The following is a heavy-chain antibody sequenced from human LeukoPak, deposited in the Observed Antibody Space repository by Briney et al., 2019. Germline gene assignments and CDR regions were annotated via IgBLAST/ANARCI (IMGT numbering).Heavy chain of an antibody. CDR1: GGSFSGYY. CDR2: INHSGST. D-gene: IGHD3-22*01. CDR3: ARGSDDYYDSSGYWVY. V-gene: IGHV4-34*01. J-gene: IGHJ4*02. Sequence: SETLSLTCAVYGGSFSGYYWNWIRQPPGKGLEWIGEINHSGSTNYNPSLKSRVTISVDTSKNQFSLKLSSVTAADTAVYYCARGSDDYYDSSGYWVYWGQGTLVTVSS.